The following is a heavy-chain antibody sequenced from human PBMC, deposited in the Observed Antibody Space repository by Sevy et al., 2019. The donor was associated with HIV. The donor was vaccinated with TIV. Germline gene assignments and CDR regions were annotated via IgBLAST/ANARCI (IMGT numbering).Heavy chain of an antibody. Sequence: ASVKVSCKASGFTFTGYKIYWVRQAPGQGLEWMGWIDPYTGDTNYARNFKGRVTMTRDTSINIAYMGLSRLRSDDTAMYYRASGSSTWYNYYYYMDVWGKGTTVTVSS. CDR3: ASGSSTWYNYYYYMDV. V-gene: IGHV1-2*02. D-gene: IGHD6-13*01. CDR1: GFTFTGYK. CDR2: IDPYTGDT. J-gene: IGHJ6*03.